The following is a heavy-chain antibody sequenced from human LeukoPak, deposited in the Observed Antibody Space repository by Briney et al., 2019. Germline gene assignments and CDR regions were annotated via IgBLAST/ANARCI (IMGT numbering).Heavy chain of an antibody. D-gene: IGHD3-22*01. J-gene: IGHJ4*02. Sequence: PSETLSLTCTVSGVSISSYYWSWIRQPAGKGLEWIGRIYTGGSTTYNPSLKSRVTMSVDTSKNQFSLRLSSVTAADTAVYCCARGGGYTSSGYRPFDYWGRGTLVTVSS. V-gene: IGHV4-4*07. CDR1: GVSISSYY. CDR3: ARGGGYTSSGYRPFDY. CDR2: IYTGGST.